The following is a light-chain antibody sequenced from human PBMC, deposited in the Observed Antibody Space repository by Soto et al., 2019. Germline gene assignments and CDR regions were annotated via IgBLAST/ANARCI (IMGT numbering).Light chain of an antibody. CDR3: SSYTSSSTDVV. CDR1: SSNIGAGYD. V-gene: IGLV1-40*01. Sequence: QSVLTQPPSVSGAPGQRVTISCTGSSSNIGAGYDVHWYQQLPGRAPKLLIYGNTNRPSGVPDRFSGSKSGNTASLTISGLQAEDEADYYCSSYTSSSTDVVFGGGTKLTVL. J-gene: IGLJ2*01. CDR2: GNT.